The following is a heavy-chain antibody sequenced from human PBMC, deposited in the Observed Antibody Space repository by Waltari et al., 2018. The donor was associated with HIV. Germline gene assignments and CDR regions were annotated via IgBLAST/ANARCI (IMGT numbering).Heavy chain of an antibody. CDR2: IYYSGST. V-gene: IGHV4-39*07. D-gene: IGHD2-21*02. CDR1: GGSISSSSYY. Sequence: QLQLQESGPGLVKPSETLSLTCTVSGGSISSSSYYWGWIRQPPGKGLEWIGSIYYSGSTYYTPSLKSRVTISVDTSKNQFSLKLSSVTAADTAVYYCARSTRHCEFDYWGQGTLVTVSS. J-gene: IGHJ4*02. CDR3: ARSTRHCEFDY.